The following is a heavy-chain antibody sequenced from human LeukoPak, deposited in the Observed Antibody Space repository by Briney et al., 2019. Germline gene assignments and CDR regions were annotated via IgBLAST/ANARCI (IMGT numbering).Heavy chain of an antibody. D-gene: IGHD5-24*01. V-gene: IGHV4-39*01. J-gene: IGHJ3*02. CDR1: GGSISATTYY. CDR3: ARHRAEMATITDDAFDI. Sequence: SETLSLTCTVSGGSISATTYYWGWIRQPPGTGLEWIANIYYSGNTAYNPSLKSRVTISIDTSKNQLSLRLSSVTAADTAVFYCARHRAEMATITDDAFDIWGQGTMVTVSS. CDR2: IYYSGNT.